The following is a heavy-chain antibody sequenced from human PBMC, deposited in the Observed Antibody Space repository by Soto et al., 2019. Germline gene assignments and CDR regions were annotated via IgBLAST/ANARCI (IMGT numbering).Heavy chain of an antibody. CDR2: INPSGGST. D-gene: IGHD6-13*01. Sequence: ASVKVSCKASGYTFTSYYMHWVRQAPGQGLEWMGIINPSGGSTSYAQKFQGRVTMPRDTSTSTVYMELSSLRSEDTAVYYCARDSRQQLILYSYYGMDVWGQGTTVTVSS. CDR3: ARDSRQQLILYSYYGMDV. J-gene: IGHJ6*02. CDR1: GYTFTSYY. V-gene: IGHV1-46*01.